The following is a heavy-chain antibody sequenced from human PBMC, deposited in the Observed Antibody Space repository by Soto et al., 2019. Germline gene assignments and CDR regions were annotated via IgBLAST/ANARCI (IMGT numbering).Heavy chain of an antibody. D-gene: IGHD5-18*01. J-gene: IGHJ6*02. CDR2: ISGSGGST. Sequence: PGGSLRLSCAASGFTFSSYAMSWVRQAPGKGLEWVSAISGSGGSTYYADSVKGRFTISRDNSKNTLYLQMNSLRAEDTAVYYCAKDRIEYSYGWDYYYYGMDVWGQGTTVTVSS. CDR3: AKDRIEYSYGWDYYYYGMDV. V-gene: IGHV3-23*01. CDR1: GFTFSSYA.